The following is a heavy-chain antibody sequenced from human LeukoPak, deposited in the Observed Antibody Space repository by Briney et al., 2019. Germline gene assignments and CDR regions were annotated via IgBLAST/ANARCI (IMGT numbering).Heavy chain of an antibody. CDR1: GCTFTDYY. J-gene: IGHJ4*02. Sequence: ASVKVSCKASGCTFTDYYMHWVRQAPGQGLEWMGWIHPNNGGTTYAQKFQGRVTMTRDTSISTAYMELGRLTSDDTAMYFCLRDLTYGGISSPDCWGQGTLVTVSS. CDR3: LRDLTYGGISSPDC. CDR2: IHPNNGGT. V-gene: IGHV1-2*02. D-gene: IGHD1-26*01.